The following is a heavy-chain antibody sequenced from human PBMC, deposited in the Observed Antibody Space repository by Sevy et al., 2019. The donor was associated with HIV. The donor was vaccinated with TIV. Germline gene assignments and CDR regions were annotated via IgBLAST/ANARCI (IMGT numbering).Heavy chain of an antibody. CDR1: GFTLSRYW. Sequence: GGSLRLSCAASGFTLSRYWMNWVRQAPGKGLEWLSYISTGTDHIYYADSAKGRFTISRDDAKNSVYLEMKSLRDQDTALYYCVRRGVDAYNVYFDLWGQGTLVTVSS. J-gene: IGHJ4*02. CDR2: ISTGTDHI. D-gene: IGHD3-10*01. V-gene: IGHV3-21*05. CDR3: VRRGVDAYNVYFDL.